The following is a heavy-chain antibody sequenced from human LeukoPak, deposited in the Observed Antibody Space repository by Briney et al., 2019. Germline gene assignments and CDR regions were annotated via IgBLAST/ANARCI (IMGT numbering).Heavy chain of an antibody. CDR3: ARLPYDFWSGYYTGYYYGMDV. D-gene: IGHD3-3*01. CDR2: TYYSGST. J-gene: IGHJ6*02. CDR1: GGSISSSSYY. Sequence: SETLSLTCTVSGGSISSSSYYWGWIRQPPGKGLEWIGSTYYSGSTYYNPSLKSRVTISVDTSKNQFSLKLSSVTAADTAVYYCARLPYDFWSGYYTGYYYGMDVWGQGTTVTVSS. V-gene: IGHV4-39*01.